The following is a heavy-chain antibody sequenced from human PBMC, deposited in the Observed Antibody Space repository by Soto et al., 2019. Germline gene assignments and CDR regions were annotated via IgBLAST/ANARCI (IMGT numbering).Heavy chain of an antibody. V-gene: IGHV3-74*01. Sequence: EVQLVESGGGLVQPGGSLRLSCAASGFTFSSYWMHWVRQAPGKGLVWVSRINSDGSSTSYADSVKGRFTISRDNAKNTLYLQMNSRRADDTAVYYCASPTRYVGLDYWGQGTLVTVSS. J-gene: IGHJ4*02. CDR3: ASPTRYVGLDY. D-gene: IGHD2-2*01. CDR2: INSDGSST. CDR1: GFTFSSYW.